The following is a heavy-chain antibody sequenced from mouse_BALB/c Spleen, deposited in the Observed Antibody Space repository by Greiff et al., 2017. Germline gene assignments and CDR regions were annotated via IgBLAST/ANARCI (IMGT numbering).Heavy chain of an antibody. CDR3: ARLGGYFDY. CDR2: IRNGGGST. Sequence: EVKVVESGGGLVQPGGSLKLSCAASGFTFSSYTMSWVRQTPEKRLEWVAYIRNGGGSTYYPDTVKGRFTISRDNAKNTLYLQMSSLKSEDTAMYYCARLGGYFDYWGQGTTLTVSS. CDR1: GFTFSSYT. J-gene: IGHJ2*01. V-gene: IGHV5-12-2*01. D-gene: IGHD3-1*01.